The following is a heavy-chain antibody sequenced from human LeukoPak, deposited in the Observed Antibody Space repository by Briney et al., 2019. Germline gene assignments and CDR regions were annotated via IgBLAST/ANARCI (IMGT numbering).Heavy chain of an antibody. Sequence: GGSLRLSCAASGFTFSSYSMNWVRQAPGKGLEWVSYISSSSSTIYYADSVRGRFTISRDNAKNSLYLQMNSLRAEDTAVYYCARSGYDFWSGYKSAFDIWGQGTMVTVSS. V-gene: IGHV3-48*01. CDR2: ISSSSSTI. J-gene: IGHJ3*02. D-gene: IGHD3-3*01. CDR1: GFTFSSYS. CDR3: ARSGYDFWSGYKSAFDI.